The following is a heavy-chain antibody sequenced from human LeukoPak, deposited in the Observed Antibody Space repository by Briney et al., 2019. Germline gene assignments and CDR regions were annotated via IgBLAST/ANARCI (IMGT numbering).Heavy chain of an antibody. D-gene: IGHD3-22*01. J-gene: IGHJ5*02. Sequence: ASVKVSCKVSGYTLTELSMHWVRQAPGKGLECMGGFDPEDGETIYAQKFQGRVTMTEDTSTDTAYMELSSLRSEDTAVYYCATVGYYYDSSAPTPNWLDPWGQGTLVTVSS. CDR3: ATVGYYYDSSAPTPNWLDP. CDR2: FDPEDGET. V-gene: IGHV1-24*01. CDR1: GYTLTELS.